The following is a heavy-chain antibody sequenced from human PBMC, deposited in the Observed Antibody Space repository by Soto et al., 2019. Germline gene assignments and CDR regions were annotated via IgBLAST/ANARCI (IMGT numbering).Heavy chain of an antibody. CDR3: AKDRMGAGVRGYFYY. J-gene: IGHJ4*02. CDR2: ISYDGSNK. V-gene: IGHV3-30*18. D-gene: IGHD3-10*01. Sequence: QVQLVESGGGVVQPGKSLRLSCAGSGFTFSSYGMDWVRQAPGKGLEWVAVISYDGSNKYYADSVKGRFTISRDNSKNTLYLQMSSLRADDTVVYYCAKDRMGAGVRGYFYYWGQGTLVTVSS. CDR1: GFTFSSYG.